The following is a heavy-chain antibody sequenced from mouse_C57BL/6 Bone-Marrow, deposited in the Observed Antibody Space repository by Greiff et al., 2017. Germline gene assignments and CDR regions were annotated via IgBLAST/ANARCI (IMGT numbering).Heavy chain of an antibody. D-gene: IGHD2-10*01. J-gene: IGHJ3*01. V-gene: IGHV1-42*01. Sequence: VQLQQSGPELVKPGASVKISCKASGYSFTGYYMNWVKQSPENSLEWIGEINPSTGGTTYNQKFKAKATLTVDKSSSTAYMQLKSLTSEDSAVYYCARESYLLSFAYWGQGTLVTVSA. CDR2: INPSTGGT. CDR3: ARESYLLSFAY. CDR1: GYSFTGYY.